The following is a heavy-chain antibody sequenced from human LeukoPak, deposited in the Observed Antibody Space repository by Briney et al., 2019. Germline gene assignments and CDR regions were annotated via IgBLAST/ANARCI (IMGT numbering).Heavy chain of an antibody. CDR3: ARDLVH. CDR2: IHDSGSN. Sequence: SQTLSLTCTFSVGSLSTDYYYGSWSRQPRGKGLEWIGYIHDSGSNNYNPSLKSRVTISVDTSKNQFSLSLSSVSAAEAAVYYCARDLVHWGQGTLVTVSS. D-gene: IGHD2-21*01. J-gene: IGHJ4*02. CDR1: VGSLSTDYYY. V-gene: IGHV4-61*01.